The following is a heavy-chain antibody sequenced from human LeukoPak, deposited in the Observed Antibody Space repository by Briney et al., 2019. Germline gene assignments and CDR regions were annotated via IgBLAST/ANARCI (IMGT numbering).Heavy chain of an antibody. D-gene: IGHD6-13*01. Sequence: GGSLRLARAASGFTFSSYAMSWVRQAPGKGLEWVGRIKSRTDGGTSDYAAPVKGRFTISRDDSKSTLYLQLNSLRTEDTAVYYCTTEEQLVYDYWGQGTLVTVSS. V-gene: IGHV3-15*01. CDR2: IKSRTDGGTS. CDR3: TTEEQLVYDY. CDR1: GFTFSSYA. J-gene: IGHJ4*02.